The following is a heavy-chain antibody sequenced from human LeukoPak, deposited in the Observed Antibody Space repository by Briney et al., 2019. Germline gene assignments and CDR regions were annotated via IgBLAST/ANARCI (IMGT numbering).Heavy chain of an antibody. CDR2: ISGSGGST. CDR1: GFTVSSNY. V-gene: IGHV3-23*01. D-gene: IGHD3-10*01. CDR3: AHYGSGSYYLFDY. Sequence: GGSLRLSCAASGFTVSSNYMSWVRQAPGKGLEWVSAISGSGGSTYYADSVKGRFTISRDNSKNTLYLQMNSLRAEDTAVYYCAHYGSGSYYLFDYWGQGTLVTVSS. J-gene: IGHJ4*02.